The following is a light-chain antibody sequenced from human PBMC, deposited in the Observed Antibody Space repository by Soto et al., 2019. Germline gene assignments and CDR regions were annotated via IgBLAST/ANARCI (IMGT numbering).Light chain of an antibody. CDR1: QSVSKY. V-gene: IGKV3-11*01. CDR3: QQCSNWPT. J-gene: IGKJ4*01. CDR2: DAS. Sequence: EIVLTQSPATLSLSPGERATLSCRASQSVSKYLAWYQQKPGQAPRLLIYDASNRATGIPARFSGSGSGTDFTLTISSLDPEDFALYYCQQCSNWPTFGGGTKVEIK.